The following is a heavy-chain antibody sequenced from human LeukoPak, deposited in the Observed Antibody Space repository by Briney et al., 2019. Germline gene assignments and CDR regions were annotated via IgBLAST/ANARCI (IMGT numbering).Heavy chain of an antibody. Sequence: PGGSLRLSCAASGFTVSSNYMSWVRQAPGKGLEWVSIIYSGGNTYYADSVKGRFTISRDNSKDTLYLQMNSLRAEDTAVYYCARDMTPPARFDFWGQGTLVTVSS. CDR1: GFTVSSNY. J-gene: IGHJ4*02. V-gene: IGHV3-53*01. CDR3: ARDMTPPARFDF. D-gene: IGHD1-14*01. CDR2: IYSGGNT.